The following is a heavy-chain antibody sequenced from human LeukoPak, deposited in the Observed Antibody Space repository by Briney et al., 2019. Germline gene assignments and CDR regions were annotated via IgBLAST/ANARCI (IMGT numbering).Heavy chain of an antibody. CDR3: ARGAEATRWYFDL. CDR2: IDTSGDT. V-gene: IGHV3-13*01. CDR1: GFTFSTYD. D-gene: IGHD6-19*01. Sequence: GGSLRLSCAASGFTFSTYDMHWVRQATGKGLEWVSSIDTSGDTYYPGSVKGRFTISRENAKNSFSLQMNSPRAGDTAVYYCARGAEATRWYFDLWGRGTLVTVSS. J-gene: IGHJ2*01.